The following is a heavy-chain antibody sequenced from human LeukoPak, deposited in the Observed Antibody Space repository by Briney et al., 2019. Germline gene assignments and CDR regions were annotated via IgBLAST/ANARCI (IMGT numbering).Heavy chain of an antibody. CDR1: GGSFSGYY. Sequence: SETLSLTCAVYGGSFSGYYWSWIRQPPGKGLEWIGEINHSGSTNYNPSLKSRVTISVDTSKNQFSLKLSSVTAADTAVYYCARGPYDSSGYYYNYWGQGTLVTVSS. D-gene: IGHD3-22*01. CDR3: ARGPYDSSGYYYNY. J-gene: IGHJ4*02. V-gene: IGHV4-34*01. CDR2: INHSGST.